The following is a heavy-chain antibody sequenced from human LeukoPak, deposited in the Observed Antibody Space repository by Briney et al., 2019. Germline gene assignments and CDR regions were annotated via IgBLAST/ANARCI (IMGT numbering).Heavy chain of an antibody. J-gene: IGHJ4*02. Sequence: SETLSLTCTVSGGSISSYYWSWIRQPPGKGLEWIGYIYYSGSTNYNPSLKSRVTISVDTSKNQFSLKLSSVTAADTAVYYCARTRSGSFNYWGQGTLVTVSS. CDR2: IYYSGST. CDR3: ARTRSGSFNY. D-gene: IGHD1-26*01. V-gene: IGHV4-59*01. CDR1: GGSISSYY.